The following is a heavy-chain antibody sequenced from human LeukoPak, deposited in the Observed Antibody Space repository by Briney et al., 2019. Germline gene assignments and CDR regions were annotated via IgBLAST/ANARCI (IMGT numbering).Heavy chain of an antibody. CDR1: GYTFTSYY. CDR3: ARDLSRIAAAYGFNNWFDP. D-gene: IGHD6-13*01. V-gene: IGHV1-2*02. CDR2: INPNSGGT. Sequence: GASVKVSRKASGYTFTSYYMHWVRQAPGQGLEWMGWINPNSGGTNYAQKFQGRVTMTRDTSISTAYMELSRLRSDDTAVYYCARDLSRIAAAYGFNNWFDPWGQGTLVTVSS. J-gene: IGHJ5*02.